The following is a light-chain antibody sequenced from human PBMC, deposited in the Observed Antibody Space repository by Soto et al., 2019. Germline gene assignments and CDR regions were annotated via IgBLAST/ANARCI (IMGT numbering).Light chain of an antibody. CDR1: QTIHNY. J-gene: IGKJ2*01. V-gene: IGKV1-39*01. CDR2: TAS. Sequence: DIQLTQSPSSLSGSVGDRVTITCRASQTIHNYLNWYQQTPGKALKLLIYTASNLRGGVPSRFRGGGSGTDFTLTINSLQPEDSATYYCQESFSPLYTFGQGTMLDI. CDR3: QESFSPLYT.